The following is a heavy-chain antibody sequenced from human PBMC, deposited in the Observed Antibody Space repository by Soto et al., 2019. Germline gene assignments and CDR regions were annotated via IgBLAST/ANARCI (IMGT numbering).Heavy chain of an antibody. V-gene: IGHV4-39*01. J-gene: IGHJ4*02. D-gene: IGHD3-9*01. CDR2: IYYRGNT. Sequence: QLQESGPGLVKPSETLSLTCSVSGDSINSDKYYWGWIRQPPGKGLEWIGSIYYRGNTYYNPSLQTRVTIYLDKSKSQFSLRLNSVTAADSAVYFCARLEGLATISYYFDFWGQGAQVTVSS. CDR1: GDSINSDKYY. CDR3: ARLEGLATISYYFDF.